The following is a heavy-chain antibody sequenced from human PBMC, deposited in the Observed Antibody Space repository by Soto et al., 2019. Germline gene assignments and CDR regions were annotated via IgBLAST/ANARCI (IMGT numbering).Heavy chain of an antibody. CDR2: INPNSGGI. J-gene: IGHJ6*02. CDR1: GYTFTGYY. V-gene: IGHV1-2*04. Sequence: ASVKVSCKASGYTFTGYYVHWVRQAPGQGLEWMGWINPNSGGINYAQKFQGWVTMTRDTSISTAYMELSRLRSDDTAVYYCAREGYQLLYGTGYYYVMDVWGQGTTVTVSS. CDR3: AREGYQLLYGTGYYYVMDV. D-gene: IGHD2-2*02.